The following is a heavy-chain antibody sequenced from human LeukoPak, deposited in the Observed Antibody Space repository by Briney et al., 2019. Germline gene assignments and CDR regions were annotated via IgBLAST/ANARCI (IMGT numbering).Heavy chain of an antibody. CDR1: GFTFSSYA. D-gene: IGHD1-26*01. J-gene: IGHJ4*02. V-gene: IGHV3-23*01. Sequence: GGSLRLSCAASGFTFSSYAMSWVRQAPGKGLGWVSAISGSGGSTYYADSVKGRFTISRDNSKNTLYLQMNSLRAEDTAVYYCAKAFTYSGSSRSNYWGQGTLVTVSS. CDR2: ISGSGGST. CDR3: AKAFTYSGSSRSNY.